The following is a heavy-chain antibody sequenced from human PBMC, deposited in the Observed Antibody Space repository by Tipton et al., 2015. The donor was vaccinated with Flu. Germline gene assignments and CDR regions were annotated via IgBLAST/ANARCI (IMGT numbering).Heavy chain of an antibody. V-gene: IGHV4-61*02. J-gene: IGHJ2*01. Sequence: TLSLTCTVSGGSISSGNYFWNWIRQPAGKGLEWIGSIYPRGDMYYNPSLKSRLTMSVDTSKNQFSLGLSSVTAADTAVYYCARDHEWRNWYFDLWGRGTLVTVSS. CDR2: IYPRGDM. D-gene: IGHD3-3*01. CDR1: GGSISSGNYF. CDR3: ARDHEWRNWYFDL.